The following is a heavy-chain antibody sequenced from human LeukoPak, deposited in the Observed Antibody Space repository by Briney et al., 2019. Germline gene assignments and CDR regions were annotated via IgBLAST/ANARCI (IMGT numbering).Heavy chain of an antibody. J-gene: IGHJ1*01. CDR1: GGSISSYY. CDR2: IYYSGST. V-gene: IGHV4-59*08. CDR3: AIAYSSGWSPLQH. D-gene: IGHD6-19*01. Sequence: SETLSLTCTVSGGSISSYYWSWIRQPPGKGLEWIGYIYYSGSTNYNPSLKSRVTISVDTSKNQFSLKLSSVTAADTAVYYCAIAYSSGWSPLQHWGQGTLVTVSS.